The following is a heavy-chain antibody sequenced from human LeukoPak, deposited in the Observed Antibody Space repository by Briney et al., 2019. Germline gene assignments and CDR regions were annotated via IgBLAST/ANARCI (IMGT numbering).Heavy chain of an antibody. V-gene: IGHV3-7*01. Sequence: GGSLRLSCVASGFSLSNYWMSWVRQAPGKGLEWVANIKQDGGEIYYVDSVKGRFTISRDNAKNSLYLQMNSLRPEDTAIYYCARDGSSGWYRGWFDPWGQGTLVTVSS. CDR2: IKQDGGEI. CDR1: GFSLSNYW. D-gene: IGHD6-19*01. J-gene: IGHJ5*02. CDR3: ARDGSSGWYRGWFDP.